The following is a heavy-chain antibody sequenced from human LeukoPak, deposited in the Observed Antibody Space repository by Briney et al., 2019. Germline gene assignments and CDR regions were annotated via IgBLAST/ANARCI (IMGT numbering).Heavy chain of an antibody. CDR2: VYYSGTA. D-gene: IGHD6-19*01. V-gene: IGHV4-59*08. Sequence: SETLSLTCTVSGGSMRSYYWSWVRQPPGKGLELIGYVYYSGTANYNPSLESRVTILVDTSKNQFSLNLSSVTAADTAVYYCARTKSGWYYSDYWGQGTLVSVSS. CDR1: GGSMRSYY. CDR3: ARTKSGWYYSDY. J-gene: IGHJ4*02.